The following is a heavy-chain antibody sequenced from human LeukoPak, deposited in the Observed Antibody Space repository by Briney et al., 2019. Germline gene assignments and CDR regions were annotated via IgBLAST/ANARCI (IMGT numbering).Heavy chain of an antibody. V-gene: IGHV4-39*01. J-gene: IGHJ5*02. D-gene: IGHD3-9*01. CDR3: VRLLTYIRNWFDP. CDR1: GGSISSYY. CDR2: IYYSGST. Sequence: SETLSLTCTVSGGSISSYYWGWIRQPPGKGLEWIGSIYYSGSTYYNPSLKSRVTISVDTSKNQFSLKLSSVTAADTAVYYCVRLLTYIRNWFDPWGQGTLVTVSS.